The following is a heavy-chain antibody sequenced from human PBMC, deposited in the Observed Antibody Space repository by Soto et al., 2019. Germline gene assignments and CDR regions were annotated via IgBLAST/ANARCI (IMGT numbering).Heavy chain of an antibody. CDR3: AREVRVYSSSYYFDY. CDR1: WFTFISYG. V-gene: IGHV3-33*01. D-gene: IGHD6-6*01. CDR2: IWYDGSNK. J-gene: IGHJ4*02. Sequence: SLRLSCGASWFTFISYGIRWVRQAPGKGLEWVAVIWYDGSNKYYADSVKGRFTISRDNSKNTLYLQMNSLRAEDTAVYYCAREVRVYSSSYYFDYWGQGTLVTVPS.